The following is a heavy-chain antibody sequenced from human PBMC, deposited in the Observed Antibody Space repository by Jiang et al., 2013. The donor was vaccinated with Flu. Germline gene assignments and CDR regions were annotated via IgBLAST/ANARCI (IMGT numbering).Heavy chain of an antibody. J-gene: IGHJ5*02. D-gene: IGHD3-3*01. V-gene: IGHV4-4*02. CDR3: ASVPAPYDFWSGSTGWFDP. CDR1: GGSISSSNW. CDR2: IYHSGST. Sequence: GPGLVKPSGTLSLTCAVSGGSISSSNWWSWVRQPPGKGLEWIGEIYHSGSTNYNPSLKSRVTISVDKSKNQFSLKLSSVTAADTAVYYCASVPAPYDFWSGSTGWFDPWGQGTLVTVSS.